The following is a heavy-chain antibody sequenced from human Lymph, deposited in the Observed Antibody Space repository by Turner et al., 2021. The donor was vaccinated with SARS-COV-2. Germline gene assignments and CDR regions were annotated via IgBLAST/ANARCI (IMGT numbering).Heavy chain of an antibody. D-gene: IGHD7-27*01. CDR1: GGSFSGYY. Sequence: QVQLQQWGAGLLKPSETLSLTGAVYGGSFSGYYWSWIRQPPGKGREWIGEINHTGSTNYNPSLKSRVTISVDTSKNQFSLKLSSVTAADTAVYYCARVWVRWWYFDLWGRGTLVTVSS. V-gene: IGHV4-34*01. CDR3: ARVWVRWWYFDL. J-gene: IGHJ2*01. CDR2: INHTGST.